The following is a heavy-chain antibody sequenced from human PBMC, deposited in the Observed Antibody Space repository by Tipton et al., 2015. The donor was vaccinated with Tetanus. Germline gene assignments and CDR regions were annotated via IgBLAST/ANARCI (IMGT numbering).Heavy chain of an antibody. CDR1: GFSFSSYA. V-gene: IGHV3-23*01. J-gene: IGHJ4*02. D-gene: IGHD2-15*01. CDR2: ISDKGGSF. CDR3: AKVGSSTVVVSATEKYFDS. Sequence: GSLRLSCAASGFSFSSYAMSWVRQAPGKGLEWISTISDKGGSFYFSDSVKGRFTISRDNSRNTLDLEMNSLRAEDTGVYYCAKVGSSTVVVSATEKYFDSWGQGSQFTVSS.